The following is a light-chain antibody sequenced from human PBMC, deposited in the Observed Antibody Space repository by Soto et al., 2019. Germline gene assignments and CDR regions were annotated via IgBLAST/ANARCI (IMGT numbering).Light chain of an antibody. CDR1: QSISRY. CDR2: DAS. J-gene: IGKJ1*01. V-gene: IGKV3-11*01. Sequence: EIALTQSPATLSLSPGERATLSCRASQSISRYLAWYQQKPGQAPRLLIYDASNRATGIPARFSGSGSGTEFTLTISSLQPDDFATYYCQQYNSYPWTFGQGTKVEIK. CDR3: QQYNSYPWT.